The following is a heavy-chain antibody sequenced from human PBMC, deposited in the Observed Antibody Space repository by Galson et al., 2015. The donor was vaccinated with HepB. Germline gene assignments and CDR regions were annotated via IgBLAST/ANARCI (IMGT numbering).Heavy chain of an antibody. CDR1: GYTFTSDG. J-gene: IGHJ6*02. V-gene: IGHV1-18*04. CDR3: ARDGRFAPADIWGFYYYGVDV. D-gene: IGHD3-16*01. Sequence: SVKVSCKASGYTFTSDGISWVRQAPGQGLEWMGWTSAYNGNTNYAQKFEGRVTMTTDIFTSTAYMELRSLISDDTAVYFCARDGRFAPADIWGFYYYGVDVSGQWTTVSGSS. CDR2: TSAYNGNT.